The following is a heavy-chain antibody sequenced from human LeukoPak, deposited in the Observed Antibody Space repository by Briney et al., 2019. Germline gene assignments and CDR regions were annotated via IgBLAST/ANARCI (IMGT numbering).Heavy chain of an antibody. J-gene: IGHJ4*02. CDR2: INHSGST. CDR3: ARMGRETMVRGVMI. V-gene: IGHV4-34*01. CDR1: GGSLSGYY. Sequence: KASETLSLTCAVYGGSLSGYYWSWIRQPPGKGLEWIGEINHSGSTNYNPSLKSRVTISVDTSKNQFSLKLSSVTAADTAVYYCARMGRETMVRGVMIWGQGTLVTVSS. D-gene: IGHD3-10*01.